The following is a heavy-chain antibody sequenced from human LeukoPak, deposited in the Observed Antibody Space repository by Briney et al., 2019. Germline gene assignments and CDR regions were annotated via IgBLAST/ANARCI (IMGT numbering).Heavy chain of an antibody. J-gene: IGHJ4*02. CDR1: GGTLSSYA. CDR3: ARGTRTSIQLWLSFDY. Sequence: SVKVSCKASGGTLSSYAISWVRQAPGQGLEWMGRIIPIFGTANYAQKFQGRVTITTDESTSTAYMELSSLRSEDTAVYYCARGTRTSIQLWLSFDYWGQATLVTVSS. D-gene: IGHD5-18*01. V-gene: IGHV1-69*05. CDR2: IIPIFGTA.